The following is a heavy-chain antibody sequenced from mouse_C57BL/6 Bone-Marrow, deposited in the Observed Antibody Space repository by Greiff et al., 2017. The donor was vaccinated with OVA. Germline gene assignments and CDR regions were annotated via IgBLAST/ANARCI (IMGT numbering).Heavy chain of an antibody. CDR2: SRNKANDYTT. J-gene: IGHJ1*03. CDR1: GFTFSDFY. CDR3: ARDANSNYWYCDV. D-gene: IGHD2-5*01. V-gene: IGHV7-1*01. Sequence: EVNLVESGGGLVQSGRSLRLSCATSGFTFSDFYMEWVRQAPGKGLEWIAASRNKANDYTTEYSASVKGRFIVSRDTSQSILYLQMNALRAEDTAIYYCARDANSNYWYCDVWGTGTTVTVSS.